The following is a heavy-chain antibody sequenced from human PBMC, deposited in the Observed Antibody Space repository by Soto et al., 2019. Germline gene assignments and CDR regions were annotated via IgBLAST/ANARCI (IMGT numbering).Heavy chain of an antibody. V-gene: IGHV3-30*18. Sequence: PGGCLRLSCVASGFTFSDYGMHWVRQAPGKGLEWVAVMSYDGSYKYYADSVKGRFTISRDLSGNTLFLQMNSLRLEDTAVYFCAKEMYPGTVLDSISTCGDYWGQGTLVRVS. J-gene: IGHJ4*02. D-gene: IGHD3-3*02. CDR1: GFTFSDYG. CDR3: AKEMYPGTVLDSISTCGDY. CDR2: MSYDGSYK.